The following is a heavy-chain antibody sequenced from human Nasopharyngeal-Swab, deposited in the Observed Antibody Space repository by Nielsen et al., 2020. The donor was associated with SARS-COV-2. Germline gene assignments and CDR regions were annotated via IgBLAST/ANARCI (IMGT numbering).Heavy chain of an antibody. Sequence: GEYLKISCAASGFIFSASAIQWVRQASGKGLEWVGRIGDKDHNYATTYAASVQGRFTTSRDHSKNTAFLQMDSLKTEDTALYYCTTDFYFDYWGQGTLVTVSS. CDR2: IGDKDHNYAT. J-gene: IGHJ4*02. CDR3: TTDFYFDY. CDR1: GFIFSASA. V-gene: IGHV3-73*01.